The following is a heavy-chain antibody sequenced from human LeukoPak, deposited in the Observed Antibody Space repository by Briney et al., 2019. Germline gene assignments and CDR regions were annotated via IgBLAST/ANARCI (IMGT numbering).Heavy chain of an antibody. Sequence: SVKVSCTASGGTFSSYAISWVRQAPGQGLEWMGRIIPILGIANYAQKFQGRVTITADKSTSTAYMELSSLRSEDTAVYYCARDVTMGITGFDPWGQGTLVTVSS. D-gene: IGHD3-10*01. CDR1: GGTFSSYA. CDR3: ARDVTMGITGFDP. V-gene: IGHV1-69*04. J-gene: IGHJ5*02. CDR2: IIPILGIA.